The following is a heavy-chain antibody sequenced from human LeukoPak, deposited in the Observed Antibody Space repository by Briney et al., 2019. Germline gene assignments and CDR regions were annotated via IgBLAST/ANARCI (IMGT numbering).Heavy chain of an antibody. Sequence: PGGSLRLSCAASGFTFSSYSMNWVRQAPGKVLEWVSSISSSSSYIYYADSVKGRFTISRDNAKNSLYLQMNSLRAEDTAVYNCARVRKDIQSMVRGQNYYYYYMDVWGKGTTVTISS. D-gene: IGHD3-10*01. CDR3: ARVRKDIQSMVRGQNYYYYYMDV. CDR2: ISSSSSYI. J-gene: IGHJ6*03. V-gene: IGHV3-21*01. CDR1: GFTFSSYS.